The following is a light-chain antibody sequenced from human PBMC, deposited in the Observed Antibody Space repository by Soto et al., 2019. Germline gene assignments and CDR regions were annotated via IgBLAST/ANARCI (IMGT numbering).Light chain of an antibody. CDR2: QDA. Sequence: SYELTQPPSVSVSPGQTASITCSGDKLGDTYSCWYQQKPGQSPVLVIYQDAKRPSGIPERFSGSNSGNTATLTISGTQAMDEADYYCQAWHSTTTVVFGGGTKLTVL. CDR3: QAWHSTTTVV. CDR1: KLGDTY. V-gene: IGLV3-1*01. J-gene: IGLJ2*01.